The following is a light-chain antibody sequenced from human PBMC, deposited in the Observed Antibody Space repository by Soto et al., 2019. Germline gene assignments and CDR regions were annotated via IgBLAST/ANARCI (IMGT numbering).Light chain of an antibody. CDR3: QQSYSAPYT. CDR1: QSISSY. Sequence: DIQMTQSPSSLSASVGDRVTITCRASQSISSYVNWYQQIPGKAPKVLIYAASSLQSGVPSRFSGSGSGTAFTLTISSLQPEDFATYYCQQSYSAPYTFGQGTKLQIK. V-gene: IGKV1-39*01. CDR2: AAS. J-gene: IGKJ2*01.